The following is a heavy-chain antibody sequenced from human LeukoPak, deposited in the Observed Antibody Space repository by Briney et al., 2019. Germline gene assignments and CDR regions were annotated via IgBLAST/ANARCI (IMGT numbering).Heavy chain of an antibody. D-gene: IGHD3-22*01. Sequence: SETLSLTCTVSGGSISRGGYYWSWIRQHPGKGLEWIGYIYYSGSTYYNPSLKSRVTISVDTSKNQFSLKLSSVTAADTAVYYCARVPNSYDSSGYSWGFDYWGQGTLVTVSS. V-gene: IGHV4-31*03. CDR2: IYYSGST. CDR1: GGSISRGGYY. J-gene: IGHJ4*02. CDR3: ARVPNSYDSSGYSWGFDY.